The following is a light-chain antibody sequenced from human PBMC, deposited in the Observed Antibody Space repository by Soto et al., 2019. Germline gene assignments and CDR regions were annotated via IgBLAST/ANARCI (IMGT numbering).Light chain of an antibody. V-gene: IGLV2-11*01. CDR2: DVS. CDR1: SSDVGRYNY. CDR3: CSYAGSPYV. Sequence: QSALTQPRSVSGSPGQSVTISCTGTSSDVGRYNYVSWYQHHPGKAPKLMIYDVSTRPSGVPDRFSGSKSGTTASLTNSGLQAEDEADYYCCSYAGSPYVFGTGTKLTVL. J-gene: IGLJ1*01.